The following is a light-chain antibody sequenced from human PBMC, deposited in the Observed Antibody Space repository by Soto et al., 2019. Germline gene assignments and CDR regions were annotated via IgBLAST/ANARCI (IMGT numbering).Light chain of an antibody. CDR3: QQYGSSPLWT. Sequence: IVVTQSRSTLSLSPGRRSTLSCRASQSVSSSYLAWYQQKPGQAPRLXLYGASSRATGIPDRFSGSGSGTDFTLTISRLEPEDFAVYYCQQYGSSPLWTFGQGTKVDIK. CDR2: GAS. J-gene: IGKJ1*01. CDR1: QSVSSSY. V-gene: IGKV3-20*01.